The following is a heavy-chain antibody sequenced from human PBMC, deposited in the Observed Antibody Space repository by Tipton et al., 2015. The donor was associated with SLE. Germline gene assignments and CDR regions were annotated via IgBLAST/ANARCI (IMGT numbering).Heavy chain of an antibody. CDR2: IISDGSFT. CDR3: AKVRTPIVATIGDY. Sequence: SLRLSCAASGFTFSSYWMHWVRQAPGKGLVWVSRIISDGSFTSYADSVKGRFTISRDNAKNTLYLQMNSLRAEDTAVYYCAKVRTPIVATIGDYWGQGTLVTVSS. CDR1: GFTFSSYW. D-gene: IGHD5-12*01. V-gene: IGHV3-74*01. J-gene: IGHJ4*02.